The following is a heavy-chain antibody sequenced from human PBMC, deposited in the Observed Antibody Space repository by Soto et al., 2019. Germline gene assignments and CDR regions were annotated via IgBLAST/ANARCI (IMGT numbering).Heavy chain of an antibody. CDR3: AKDSRSDNYFCGPFES. V-gene: IGHV3-23*01. CDR1: GFTLRNYA. D-gene: IGHD1-26*01. CDR2: VSSGGGDT. J-gene: IGHJ3*02. Sequence: GGSLRLSCAASGFTLRNYAMSWVRQAPGQGLEWVSGVSSGGGDTYYADSVKGRFSCSRDNSKSTLFLQLNSLRVEDTAIYYCAKDSRSDNYFCGPFESRGRGKRGAVAS.